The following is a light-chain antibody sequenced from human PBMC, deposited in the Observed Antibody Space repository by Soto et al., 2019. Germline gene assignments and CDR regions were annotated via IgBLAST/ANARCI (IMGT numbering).Light chain of an antibody. Sequence: DIQMTQSPATLSASLGDRVTITCRASQTINRWLAWYQQKPRKAPKLLIYDGSPLQSGVPSRFSGSGSGTEFTLTISSLQPDDVATEYCQQYNARWYTFGQGTK. CDR3: QQYNARWYT. V-gene: IGKV1-5*01. CDR2: DGS. CDR1: QTINRW. J-gene: IGKJ2*01.